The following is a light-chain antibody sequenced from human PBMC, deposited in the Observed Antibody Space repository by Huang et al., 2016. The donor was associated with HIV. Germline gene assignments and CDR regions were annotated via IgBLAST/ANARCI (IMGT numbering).Light chain of an antibody. CDR2: DAS. J-gene: IGKJ1*01. V-gene: IGKV3-20*01. Sequence: EIVLTQSPGTLSLSPGERATLSCMASQSFSSTYLAWYQQQPGQAPRLLIYDASSRATGIPDRFSGSGSGTDFTLTISSLEPEDFAVYYCQQYGSSPWTFGQGTKVEIK. CDR1: QSFSSTY. CDR3: QQYGSSPWT.